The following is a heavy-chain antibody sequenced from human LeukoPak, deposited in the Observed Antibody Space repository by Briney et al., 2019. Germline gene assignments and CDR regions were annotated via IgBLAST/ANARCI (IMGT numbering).Heavy chain of an antibody. CDR3: ARDSDGYKVDAFDI. CDR2: IIPIFGTA. Sequence: SVKVSCKASGYTFTSYGISWVRQAPGQGLEWMGGIIPIFGTANYAQKFQGRVTITADESTSTAYMELSSLRSEDTAVYYCARDSDGYKVDAFDIWGQGTMVTVSS. D-gene: IGHD5-24*01. CDR1: GYTFTSYG. J-gene: IGHJ3*02. V-gene: IGHV1-69*13.